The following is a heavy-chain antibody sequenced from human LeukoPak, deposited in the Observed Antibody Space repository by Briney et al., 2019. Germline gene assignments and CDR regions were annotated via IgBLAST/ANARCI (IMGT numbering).Heavy chain of an antibody. V-gene: IGHV4-61*02. CDR2: IYTSGST. CDR3: ARDRGWFDP. CDR1: GGSISSGSYY. Sequence: SETLSLTCTVSGGSISSGSYYWSWIRQPAGKGLEWIGRIYTSGSTNYNPSLKSRVTISVDTSKNQFSLKLSSVAAADTAVYYCARDRGWFDPWGQGTLVTVSS. J-gene: IGHJ5*02.